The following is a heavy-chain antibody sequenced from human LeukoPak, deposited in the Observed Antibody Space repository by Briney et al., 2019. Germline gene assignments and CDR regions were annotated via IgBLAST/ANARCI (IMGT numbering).Heavy chain of an antibody. CDR3: ARSSSWFPSYFAY. J-gene: IGHJ4*02. V-gene: IGHV3-11*01. Sequence: GGSLRLSCAASGFTFSDYYMSWIRQAPGKGLEWVSYISGSGSTIYYADSVKGRFTISRDNAKNSLYLQMNSLRAEDTAVYYCARSSSWFPSYFAYRGQGTLVTVSS. D-gene: IGHD6-13*01. CDR1: GFTFSDYY. CDR2: ISGSGSTI.